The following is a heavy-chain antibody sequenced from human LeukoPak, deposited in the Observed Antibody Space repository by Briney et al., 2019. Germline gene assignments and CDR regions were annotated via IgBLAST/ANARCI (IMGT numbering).Heavy chain of an antibody. D-gene: IGHD3-9*01. CDR1: GGSISSYY. Sequence: SETLSLTCTVSGGSISSYYWSWIRQPAGKGLEWIGRIYTSGSTNYNPSLKSRVTMSVDTSKNQFSLKLSSVTAADTAVYCCARDRSRYDILTGYASLDYWGQGTLVTVSS. CDR3: ARDRSRYDILTGYASLDY. V-gene: IGHV4-4*07. CDR2: IYTSGST. J-gene: IGHJ4*02.